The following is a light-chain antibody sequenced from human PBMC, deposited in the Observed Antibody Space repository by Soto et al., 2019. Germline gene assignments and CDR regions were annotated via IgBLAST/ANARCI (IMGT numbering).Light chain of an antibody. CDR1: SSNIGTNY. CDR2: KND. Sequence: QSVLTQPPSASGTPGQRVTISCSGSSSNIGTNYVYCYQQLPARAPKRLIYKNDNQPSWVLDRLSGSKSGTSASLAIICLRYADEDAYYCATWDASLRSVLFGGGTKLTVL. CDR3: ATWDASLRSVL. J-gene: IGLJ2*01. V-gene: IGLV1-47*01.